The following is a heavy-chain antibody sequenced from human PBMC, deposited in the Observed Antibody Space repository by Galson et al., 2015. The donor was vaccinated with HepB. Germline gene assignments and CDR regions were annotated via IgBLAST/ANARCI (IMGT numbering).Heavy chain of an antibody. V-gene: IGHV4-31*03. CDR3: ARGVRLVHDFDY. CDR1: GGSISSGGYY. CDR2: IYYSGST. J-gene: IGHJ4*02. D-gene: IGHD6-19*01. Sequence: TLSLTCTVSGGSISSGGYYWSWIRQHPGKGLEWIGYIYYSGSTYYNPSLKSRVTISVDTSKNQFSLKLSSVTAADTAVYYCARGVRLVHDFDYWGQGTLVTISS.